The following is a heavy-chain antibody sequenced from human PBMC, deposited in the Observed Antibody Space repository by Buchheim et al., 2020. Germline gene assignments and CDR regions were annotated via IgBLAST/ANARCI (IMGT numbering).Heavy chain of an antibody. V-gene: IGHV6-1*01. Sequence: QVQLQQSGPGLVKPSQTLSLTCAISGDSVSNETSVWNWIRQSPSRGLEWLGRTFYRSKWDSEYEASVESRITINADTSKKQFSLQLNSVTPEDTAVYYCAREFGGGLGYWGQGTL. CDR1: GDSVSNETSV. CDR3: AREFGGGLGY. CDR2: TFYRSKWDS. D-gene: IGHD3-16*01. J-gene: IGHJ4*02.